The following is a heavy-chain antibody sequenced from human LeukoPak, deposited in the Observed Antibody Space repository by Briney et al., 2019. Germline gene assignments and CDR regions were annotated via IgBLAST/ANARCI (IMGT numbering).Heavy chain of an antibody. D-gene: IGHD3-9*01. J-gene: IGHJ4*02. V-gene: IGHV1-18*01. CDR1: GYTFTSYG. Sequence: ASVKVSCKASGYTFTSYGISWVRQAPGQGLEWMGWISAYNGNTNYAQKLQGRVTMTTDTSTSTAYMELRSLRSDDTAVYYCASSYDILTGYSAFDYWGQGTLVTVSS. CDR3: ASSYDILTGYSAFDY. CDR2: ISAYNGNT.